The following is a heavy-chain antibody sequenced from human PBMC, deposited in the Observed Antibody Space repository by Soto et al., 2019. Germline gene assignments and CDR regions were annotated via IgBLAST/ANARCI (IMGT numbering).Heavy chain of an antibody. Sequence: PGGSLKISRHASGYNFPAFWIHCVRQMPGKGLEWLGKIDPSDSYTNYSPSFEGHVTISTDNSITTAYLQWSSLRASDTALYFCARVHKNWFDSWAQGTMVT. J-gene: IGHJ5*01. CDR2: IDPSDSYT. CDR1: GYNFPAFW. V-gene: IGHV5-10-1*01. CDR3: ARVHKNWFDS.